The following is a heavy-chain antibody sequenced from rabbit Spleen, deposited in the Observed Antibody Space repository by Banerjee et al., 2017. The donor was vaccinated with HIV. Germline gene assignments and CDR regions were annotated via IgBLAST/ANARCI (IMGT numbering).Heavy chain of an antibody. D-gene: IGHD1-1*01. CDR3: ARDLVAVIGWNFNL. V-gene: IGHV1S45*01. CDR1: GFSFSSSYW. Sequence: QEQLEESGGDLVKPEGSLTLTCTASGFSFSSSYWICWVRQAPGKGLEWIGCISNGDGSAYYASWVNGRFSISKTSSTTVTLQMTSLTAADTATYFCARDLVAVIGWNFNLWGPGTLVTVS. CDR2: ISNGDGSA. J-gene: IGHJ4*01.